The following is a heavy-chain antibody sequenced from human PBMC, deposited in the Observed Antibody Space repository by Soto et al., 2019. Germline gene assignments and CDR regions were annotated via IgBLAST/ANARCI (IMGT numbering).Heavy chain of an antibody. CDR3: AKDDAGVVVAAYAEYFQH. D-gene: IGHD2-15*01. Sequence: QVQLVESGGGVVQPGRSLRLSCAASGFTFSSYGMHWVRQAPGKGLEWVAVISYDGSNKYYADSVKGRFTISRDNSKNPLYGEMDRLRGEDTAVYYCAKDDAGVVVAAYAEYFQHWGHGTLVTVSS. CDR2: ISYDGSNK. CDR1: GFTFSSYG. J-gene: IGHJ1*01. V-gene: IGHV3-30*18.